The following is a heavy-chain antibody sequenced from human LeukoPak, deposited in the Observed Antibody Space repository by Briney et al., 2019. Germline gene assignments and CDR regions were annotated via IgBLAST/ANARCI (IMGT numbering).Heavy chain of an antibody. CDR3: ARKGWFGVSYDREFDY. D-gene: IGHD3-10*01. J-gene: IGHJ4*02. CDR2: IIPIFGTA. CDR1: GGTFSSYA. Sequence: SVKVSCKASGGTFSSYAISWVRQAPGQGLEWMGGIIPIFGTANYAQKFQGRVTITTDESTSTAYMELSSLRSEDTAVYYCARKGWFGVSYDREFDYWGQGTLVTVSS. V-gene: IGHV1-69*05.